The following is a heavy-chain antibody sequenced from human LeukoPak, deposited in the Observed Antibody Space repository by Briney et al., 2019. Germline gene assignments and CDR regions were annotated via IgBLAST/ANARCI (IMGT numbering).Heavy chain of an antibody. CDR1: GFTFDDYA. Sequence: GGSLRLSCAASGFTFDDYAMHWVRQAPGKGLEWVSGISWNSGSIGYADSVKGRFTISRDNAKNSLYRQMTSLRVEDTAVYYCAKEDAGWPFTNYYMDVWGKGTTVTISS. CDR3: AKEDAGWPFTNYYMDV. J-gene: IGHJ6*03. V-gene: IGHV3-9*01. CDR2: ISWNSGSI. D-gene: IGHD6-19*01.